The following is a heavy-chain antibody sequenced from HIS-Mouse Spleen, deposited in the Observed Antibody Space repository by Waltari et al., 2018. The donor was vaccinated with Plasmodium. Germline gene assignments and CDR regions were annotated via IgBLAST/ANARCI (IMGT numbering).Heavy chain of an antibody. CDR2: IKQDGSEK. V-gene: IGHV3-7*01. CDR3: AREFGTGNWYFDL. Sequence: EVQLVESGGGLVQPGGSLRLSCAASGFTFSSYWMSWVRQAPGKGLGWVANIKQDGSEKYYVDSVKGRFTISRDNAKNSLYLQMNSLRAEDTAVYYCAREFGTGNWYFDLWGRGTLVTVSS. CDR1: GFTFSSYW. J-gene: IGHJ2*01. D-gene: IGHD7-27*01.